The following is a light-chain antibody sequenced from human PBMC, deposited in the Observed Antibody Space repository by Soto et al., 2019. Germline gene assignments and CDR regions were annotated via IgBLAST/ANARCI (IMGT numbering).Light chain of an antibody. V-gene: IGKV3-20*01. CDR3: QQYGSSRWT. CDR2: GAS. CDR1: QSVSSSY. J-gene: IGKJ1*01. Sequence: EIVLTQSPGTLSLSPGERATLSCRASQSVSSSYLAWYQQNRGQAPRLLIYGASSRAPGIPDRFGGSRSGTDFTLTISRLEPEDFAVYYCQQYGSSRWTFGQWTKVEIK.